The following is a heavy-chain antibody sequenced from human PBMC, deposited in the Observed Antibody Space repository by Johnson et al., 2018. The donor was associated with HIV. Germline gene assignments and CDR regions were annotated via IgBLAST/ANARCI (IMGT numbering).Heavy chain of an antibody. CDR3: ARDGWEQRGETVGDGFDI. CDR1: GFTFDDYA. Sequence: VQLVESGGALVQPGRSLRLSCAASGFTFDDYAMSWVRQTPGKGLEWVSGINWHGGSTGYADSVKGRFTISRDNTKNSVYLQMNSLRVEDTAFYYCARDGWEQRGETVGDGFDIWGQGTMVTVSS. CDR2: INWHGGST. J-gene: IGHJ3*02. V-gene: IGHV3-20*04. D-gene: IGHD1-26*01.